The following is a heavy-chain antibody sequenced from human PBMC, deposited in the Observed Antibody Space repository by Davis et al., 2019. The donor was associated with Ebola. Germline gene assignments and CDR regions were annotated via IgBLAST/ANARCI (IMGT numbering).Heavy chain of an antibody. CDR3: ARSIAAAGLFDY. CDR1: GFTVSSNY. Sequence: GESLRISCAASGFTVSSNYMSWVRQAPGKGLEWVAVISHDGSNTHYVDSVKGRFTISRDNSKNTLYLQMNSLRAEDTAVYYCARSIAAAGLFDYWGQGTLVTVSS. J-gene: IGHJ4*02. D-gene: IGHD6-13*01. V-gene: IGHV3-30*03. CDR2: ISHDGSNT.